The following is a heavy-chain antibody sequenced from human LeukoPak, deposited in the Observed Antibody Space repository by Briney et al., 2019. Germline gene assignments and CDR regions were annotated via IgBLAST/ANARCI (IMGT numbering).Heavy chain of an antibody. CDR3: ARDLAGVNIVVEPAAMIYFDC. J-gene: IGHJ4*02. V-gene: IGHV1-2*06. Sequence: PGASVKVSCKASGYTFTAYYMHWVRQAPGQGLEWMGRINPNSGGTNYAQKFQGRVTMTRDTSISTAYMELSGLRSDDTAVYYCARDLAGVNIVVEPAAMIYFDCWGQGTLVTDSS. CDR2: INPNSGGT. CDR1: GYTFTAYY. D-gene: IGHD2-2*01.